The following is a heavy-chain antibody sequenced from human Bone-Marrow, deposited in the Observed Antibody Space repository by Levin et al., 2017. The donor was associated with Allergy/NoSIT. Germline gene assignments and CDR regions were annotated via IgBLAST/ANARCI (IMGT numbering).Heavy chain of an antibody. D-gene: IGHD2-8*01. CDR3: ARLVAVPNGNN. V-gene: IGHV3-21*01. Sequence: GESLKISCAASGFIFSNYNMNWVRQAPGKGLEWVSSISSNSIDTYGDSVKGRFTISRDNAKKSLYLQMNSLRVEDTAMYYCARLVAVPNGNNWGQGTLVTVSS. J-gene: IGHJ4*02. CDR1: GFIFSNYN. CDR2: ISSNSIDT.